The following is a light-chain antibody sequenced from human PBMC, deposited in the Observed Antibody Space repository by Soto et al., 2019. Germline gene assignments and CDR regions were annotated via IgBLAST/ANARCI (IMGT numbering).Light chain of an antibody. CDR2: EVN. CDR1: NSDIGNYNF. J-gene: IGLJ2*01. Sequence: QSALTQPPSASGSPGQSVAISCTGTNSDIGNYNFVSWYQQHPGKAPKLMIYEVNKRPSGVPDRSSGSKSGNTASLTVSGLQPVDEADYYCSSYAGSNNLLFGGGTKVTVL. CDR3: SSYAGSNNLL. V-gene: IGLV2-8*01.